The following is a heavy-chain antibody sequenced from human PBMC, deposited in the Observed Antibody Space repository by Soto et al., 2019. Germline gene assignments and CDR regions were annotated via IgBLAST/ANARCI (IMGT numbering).Heavy chain of an antibody. CDR3: ARCYCSVGSCYTCWHFDL. CDR1: GYTFNNYG. J-gene: IGHJ2*01. Sequence: QVQLVQSGAEVKKPGASVKVSCKASGYTFNNYGISWVRQAPGQGLEWMGWIGPYNGNTDHAQNFQGRVTMTTDTSTNTAYMELRSQTSDDTALYYCARCYCSVGSCYTCWHFDLWGRGTLVTVSS. CDR2: IGPYNGNT. D-gene: IGHD2-15*01. V-gene: IGHV1-18*01.